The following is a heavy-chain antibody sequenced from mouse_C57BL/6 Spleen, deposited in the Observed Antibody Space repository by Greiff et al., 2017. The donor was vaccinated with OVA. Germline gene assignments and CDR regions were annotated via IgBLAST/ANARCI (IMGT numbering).Heavy chain of an antibody. J-gene: IGHJ2*01. CDR2: ISGGGGTT. Sequence: EVHLVESGGGLVKPGGSLKLSCAASGFTFSSYSMSWVRQTPEKRLEWVGTISGGGGTTYYPDTVKGRVTISRDNSNNTLYLQLSSLRSEDAAVFYSARRTPYYFDYWGTGTTLTVSS. CDR3: ARRTPYYFDY. V-gene: IGHV5-9*04. CDR1: GFTFSSYS.